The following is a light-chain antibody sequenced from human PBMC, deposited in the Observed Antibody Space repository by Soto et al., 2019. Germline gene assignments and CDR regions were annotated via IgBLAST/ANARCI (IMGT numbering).Light chain of an antibody. CDR1: RSDVGGYNH. J-gene: IGLJ3*02. V-gene: IGLV2-23*02. CDR3: CSYAGSSTWV. Sequence: QSALTQPASVSGSTGQSITVSCTGTRSDVGGYNHVSWYQQHPGKAPKLMIYDVNKRPSGVSNHFSGSKSGNTASLTISGLQVEDEADYYCCSYAGSSTWVFGGGTMLTVL. CDR2: DVN.